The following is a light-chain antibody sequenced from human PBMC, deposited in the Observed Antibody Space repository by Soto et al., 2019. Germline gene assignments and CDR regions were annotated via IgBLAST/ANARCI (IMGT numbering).Light chain of an antibody. CDR3: QQYTNWPYT. CDR2: GAS. J-gene: IGKJ2*01. Sequence: EIVMTQSPATLSVSPGERASLSCRASQSVGSNLAWYQQTAGQAPRLLIYGASTRAPGIPARFSGSGSGTEFTLTISSLQSEDFAGYSCQQYTNWPYTFGQGTKLEIK. V-gene: IGKV3-15*01. CDR1: QSVGSN.